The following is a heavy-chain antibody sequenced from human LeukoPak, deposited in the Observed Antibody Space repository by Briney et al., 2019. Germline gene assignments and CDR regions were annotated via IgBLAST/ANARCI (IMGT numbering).Heavy chain of an antibody. V-gene: IGHV3-7*01. J-gene: IGHJ4*02. D-gene: IGHD3-16*02. Sequence: QPGESLRLSCVASGLSISGQWMNWVRQAAGQGLEWVANIKHDGSEEYYVDSVKGRFTVSRDVGRNSVSLQMNSVRAEDTAVYYCGYTNNFYHWGQGTLVVVSS. CDR3: GYTNNFYH. CDR2: IKHDGSEE. CDR1: GLSISGQW.